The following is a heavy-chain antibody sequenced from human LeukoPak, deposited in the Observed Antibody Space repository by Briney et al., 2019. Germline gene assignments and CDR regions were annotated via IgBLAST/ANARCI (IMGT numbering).Heavy chain of an antibody. CDR1: GITLSNYG. CDR2: ISGSGGST. J-gene: IGHJ4*02. Sequence: GGSLRLSCAVSGITLSNYGMSWVRQAPGKGLEWVSAISGSGGSTYYADSVKGRFTISRDNSKNTLYLQMNSLRAEDTAVYYCAKDPGLPLDYWGQGTLVTVSS. D-gene: IGHD1-14*01. CDR3: AKDPGLPLDY. V-gene: IGHV3-23*01.